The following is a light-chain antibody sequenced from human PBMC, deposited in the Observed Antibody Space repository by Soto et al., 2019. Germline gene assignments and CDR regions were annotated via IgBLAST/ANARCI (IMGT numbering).Light chain of an antibody. J-gene: IGKJ3*01. CDR1: HYISYTT. CDR3: QHYSSTPPFI. CDR2: ATA. V-gene: IGKV3-20*01. Sequence: EVVLTQSPGTLSLSPGDRVTLSSRASHYISYTTLAWYQQRPGQPPRLLIYATATTINRVPDRFIGSGSATEFTVTISRLEPEDFAFYYCQHYSSTPPFIFGPGTKV.